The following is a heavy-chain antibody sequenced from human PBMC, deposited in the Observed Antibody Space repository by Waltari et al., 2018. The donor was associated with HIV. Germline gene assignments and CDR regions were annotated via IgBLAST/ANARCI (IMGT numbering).Heavy chain of an antibody. V-gene: IGHV3-48*02. Sequence: EEQLVEYGGGLVQPGGSLRLSCAALGFRFSRYAVTWVRQAPGKGLEWIAYISSESTNIQYADSVKGRFTVSRDNAEESLYLEMNSLRDEDTAVYYCARDTLNFYFGLDVWGQGTTVTVSS. CDR1: GFRFSRYA. D-gene: IGHD2-15*01. J-gene: IGHJ6*02. CDR3: ARDTLNFYFGLDV. CDR2: ISSESTNI.